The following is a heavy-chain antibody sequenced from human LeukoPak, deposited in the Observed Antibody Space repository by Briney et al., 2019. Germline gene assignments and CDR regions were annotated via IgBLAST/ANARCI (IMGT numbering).Heavy chain of an antibody. CDR1: GGSISSYY. CDR2: IYYSGST. V-gene: IGHV4-59*01. D-gene: IGHD1-26*01. Sequence: SETLSLTCTVSGGSISSYYWSWIRQPPGKGLEWIGYIYYSGSTNYNPSLKSRVTISVDTSKNQFSLKLSSVTAADTAVYYCARDMSGSWNFDYWGQGTLVTVSS. CDR3: ARDMSGSWNFDY. J-gene: IGHJ4*02.